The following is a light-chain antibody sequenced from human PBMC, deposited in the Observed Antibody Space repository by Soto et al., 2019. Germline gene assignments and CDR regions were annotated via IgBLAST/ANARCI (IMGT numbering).Light chain of an antibody. J-gene: IGKJ2*01. CDR3: QQYDSWRYT. CDR1: QSVSRT. CDR2: GAS. Sequence: EIVMTQSPASLFVSPGERATLSCRASQSVSRTLAWYQQKPGQAPRLLIYGASTRATGIPARFSGRGSGTDFTLTISSLQSEDFAVYYCQQYDSWRYTFGQGTKVDIK. V-gene: IGKV3-15*01.